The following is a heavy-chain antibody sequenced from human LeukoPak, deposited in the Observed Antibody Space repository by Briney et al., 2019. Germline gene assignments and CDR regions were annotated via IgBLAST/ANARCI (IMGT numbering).Heavy chain of an antibody. CDR1: GGSLSSGSYY. J-gene: IGHJ4*02. V-gene: IGHV4-61*02. Sequence: SETLSLTCTVSGGSLSSGSYYWSWIRQPAGKGLEWIGRIYTSGSTNYNPSLKSRVTISVDTSKNQFPLKLSSVTAADTAVYYCARMYYDFWSGYYGGIDYWGQGTLVTVSS. CDR3: ARMYYDFWSGYYGGIDY. D-gene: IGHD3-3*01. CDR2: IYTSGST.